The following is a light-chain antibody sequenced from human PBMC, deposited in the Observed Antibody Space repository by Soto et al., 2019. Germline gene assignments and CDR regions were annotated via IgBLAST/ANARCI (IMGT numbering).Light chain of an antibody. J-gene: IGKJ5*01. CDR2: GAS. Sequence: EIVMTQSPATLSVSPGERATLSCRASQSVSSNLAWYQQKPGQAPRLLIYGASTRATGIPARFSGSGSGTDFTLTISRLEPEDFAVYYCQQSGITFGQGTRLEIK. CDR1: QSVSSN. CDR3: QQSGIT. V-gene: IGKV3-15*01.